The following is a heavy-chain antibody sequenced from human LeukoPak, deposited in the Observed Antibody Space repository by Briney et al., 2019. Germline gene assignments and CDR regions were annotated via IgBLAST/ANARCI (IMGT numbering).Heavy chain of an antibody. D-gene: IGHD3-3*01. CDR3: ARGRFLDAFDI. CDR2: IYYSGST. J-gene: IGHJ3*02. CDR1: GGSISSYY. Sequence: SETLSLTCTVSGGSISSYYWSWIRQPPGKGLEWIGYIYYSGSTKYKPSLKSRVTISVDTSKNQFSLKLSSVTAADTAVYYCARGRFLDAFDIWGQGTMITVSS. V-gene: IGHV4-59*01.